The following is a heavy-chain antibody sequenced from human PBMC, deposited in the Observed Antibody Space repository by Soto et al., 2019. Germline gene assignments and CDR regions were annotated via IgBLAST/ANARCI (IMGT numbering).Heavy chain of an antibody. CDR3: ARDPSPDYGDYDLPFGYYFDY. D-gene: IGHD4-17*01. J-gene: IGHJ4*02. Sequence: GGSLRLSCAASGFTFSDYYMSWIRQAPGKGLEWVSYISSSGSTIYYADSVKGRFTISRDNAKNSLYLQMNSLRAEDTAVYYCARDPSPDYGDYDLPFGYYFDYWGQGTLVTVSS. CDR1: GFTFSDYY. V-gene: IGHV3-11*01. CDR2: ISSSGSTI.